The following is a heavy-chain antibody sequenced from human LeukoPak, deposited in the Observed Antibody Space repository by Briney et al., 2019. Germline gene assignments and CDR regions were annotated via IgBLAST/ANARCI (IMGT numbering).Heavy chain of an antibody. Sequence: ASVKVSCKASGYTFTNYYVHWVRQAPGQGLEWMGIINPSGGYTTYAQKFQGRVTMTRDTSTSTVSMELSSLRSEDTAVYYCARVLLSKGLTYYYYGMDVWGQGTTVTVSS. J-gene: IGHJ6*02. CDR3: ARVLLSKGLTYYYYGMDV. D-gene: IGHD3-9*01. CDR1: GYTFTNYY. CDR2: INPSGGYT. V-gene: IGHV1-46*01.